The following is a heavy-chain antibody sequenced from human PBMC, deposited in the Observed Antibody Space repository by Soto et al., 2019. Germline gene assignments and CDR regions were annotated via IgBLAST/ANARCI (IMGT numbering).Heavy chain of an antibody. Sequence: EVHLLQSGGGLVQPGGSLRLSCEASGFSFSSFALSWVRQSPGKGLEWVAAVSGRGGDTYYANSVKGRFTISRDNSQNTLFLQMNSLRAEDSAIYYCAKDPNYDFWSGFSAVYFDYWGQGTLVTVSS. CDR1: GFSFSSFA. D-gene: IGHD3-3*01. V-gene: IGHV3-23*01. CDR3: AKDPNYDFWSGFSAVYFDY. CDR2: VSGRGGDT. J-gene: IGHJ4*02.